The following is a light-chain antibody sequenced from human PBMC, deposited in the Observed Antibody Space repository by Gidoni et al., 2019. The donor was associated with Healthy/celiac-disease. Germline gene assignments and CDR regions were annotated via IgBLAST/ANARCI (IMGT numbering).Light chain of an antibody. V-gene: IGKV2-28*01. Sequence: DIETTQSLLSLPVTPGELASISCWSSQRLLHSNEYNDLDRYQQKPGQSPQLLIYFWSIRGAGGPDRCSSGRGGTDFTMKISRREAEDDGVVYCMQALQTPPWTFGQGTKVEIK. J-gene: IGKJ1*01. CDR2: FWS. CDR3: MQALQTPPWT. CDR1: QRLLHSNEYND.